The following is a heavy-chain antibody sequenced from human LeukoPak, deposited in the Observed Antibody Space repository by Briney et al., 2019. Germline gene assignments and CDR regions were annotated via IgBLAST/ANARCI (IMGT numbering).Heavy chain of an antibody. Sequence: ASVKVSCKASGYTFTSYDINWVRQATGQGLEWMGWMNPNSGNTGYAQKFQGRVTMTRNTSISTAYMELSSLRSEDTAVYYCARGFGFWVYYYYYGMDVWGQGTTVTVSS. D-gene: IGHD3-10*01. CDR3: ARGFGFWVYYYYYGMDV. J-gene: IGHJ6*02. CDR2: MNPNSGNT. V-gene: IGHV1-8*01. CDR1: GYTFTSYD.